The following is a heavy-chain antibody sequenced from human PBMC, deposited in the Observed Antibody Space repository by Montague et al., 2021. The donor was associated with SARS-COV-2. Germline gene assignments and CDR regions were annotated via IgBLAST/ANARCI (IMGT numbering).Heavy chain of an antibody. Sequence: SLRLSCAASGFTFSSYEMNWVRQAPGKGLEWVSYISSSGSTIYYADSVKGRFTISRDNAKNSLYLQVNSLRAEDTAVYYCARVLVVTYYGMDVWGQGTTVTVSS. D-gene: IGHD3-22*01. CDR2: ISSSGSTI. CDR3: ARVLVVTYYGMDV. J-gene: IGHJ6*02. V-gene: IGHV3-48*03. CDR1: GFTFSSYE.